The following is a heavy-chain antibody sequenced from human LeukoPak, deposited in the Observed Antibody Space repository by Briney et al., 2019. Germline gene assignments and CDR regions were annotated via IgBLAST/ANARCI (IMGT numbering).Heavy chain of an antibody. CDR1: GYTFTIYY. D-gene: IGHD6-13*01. V-gene: IGHV1-46*01. CDR2: INPSGGST. Sequence: ASVKLSCTASGYTFTIYYMHWVRQAPGQGLEWMGIINPSGGSTSYAQKFQGRVTMTRDTSTSTVYMELNSLRVEDTAVYYCARDSSSWDSKYFQHWGQGTLVTVSS. J-gene: IGHJ1*01. CDR3: ARDSSSWDSKYFQH.